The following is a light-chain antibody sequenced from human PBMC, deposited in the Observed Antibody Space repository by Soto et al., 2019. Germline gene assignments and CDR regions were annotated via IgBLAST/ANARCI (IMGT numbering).Light chain of an antibody. CDR1: QDISNY. CDR2: DAS. V-gene: IGKV1-33*01. CDR3: QQYDNLPT. J-gene: IGKJ4*01. Sequence: DIPMTQSPSSLSASVGDRVTITCQASQDISNYLNWYQQKPGKAPKLLIYDASNLETGVPSRFSGSGSGTDFTFTISSLQAEDIATYYCQQYDNLPTFGGGTKVEIK.